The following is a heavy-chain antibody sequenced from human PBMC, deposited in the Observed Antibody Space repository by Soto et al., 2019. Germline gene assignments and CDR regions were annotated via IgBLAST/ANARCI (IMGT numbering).Heavy chain of an antibody. J-gene: IGHJ5*02. Sequence: ASVKVSCKASGYTFTSYYMHWVRQAPGQGLEWMGIINPSGGSTSYAQKFQGRVTMTRDTSTSTVYMELSSLRSEDTAVYYCARDLPAVVPAAIRRPFSDSGVDPWGQGTLVTVSS. CDR2: INPSGGST. CDR1: GYTFTSYY. CDR3: ARDLPAVVPAAIRRPFSDSGVDP. V-gene: IGHV1-46*01. D-gene: IGHD2-2*01.